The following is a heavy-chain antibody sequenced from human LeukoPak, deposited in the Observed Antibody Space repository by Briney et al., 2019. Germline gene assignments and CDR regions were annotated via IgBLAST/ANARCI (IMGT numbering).Heavy chain of an antibody. D-gene: IGHD2-2*01. CDR2: MNPNSGNT. CDR3: ARVNCSSTSCRSKFLDY. J-gene: IGHJ4*02. Sequence: ASVKVSCKASGYTFTNYDINWVRQATGQGLEWMGWMNPNSGNTGYAQKFQDRVTMTRNTSTSTAYMELSSLRSEDTAFYYCARVNCSSTSCRSKFLDYWGQGTLVTVSS. CDR1: GYTFTNYD. V-gene: IGHV1-8*01.